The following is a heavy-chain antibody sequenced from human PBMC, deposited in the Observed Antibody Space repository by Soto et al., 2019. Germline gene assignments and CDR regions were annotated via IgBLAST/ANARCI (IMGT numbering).Heavy chain of an antibody. J-gene: IGHJ4*02. CDR3: ARGSGMDY. CDR2: IFPGDSDT. CDR1: GYSFTNFW. Sequence: GESLKISCKGSGYSFTNFWIAWIRQMPGKGLEWMGIIFPGDSDTRYRPSFQGQITISVDKSISTAYLQWSSLKASDTAMYYCARGSGMDYWGQGNLVTVSS. D-gene: IGHD2-15*01. V-gene: IGHV5-51*01.